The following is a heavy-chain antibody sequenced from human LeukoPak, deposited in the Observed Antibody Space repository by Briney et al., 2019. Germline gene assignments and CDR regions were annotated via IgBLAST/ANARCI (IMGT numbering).Heavy chain of an antibody. Sequence: SETLSLTCTVSGGSISSYYWSWLRQPPGKGLEWIGFIFYSGTTNYNPSLKSRVAISVDTSKNQFSLKLSSVTAADTAVYYCARGGWNKFDYWGQGTLVTVSS. J-gene: IGHJ4*02. D-gene: IGHD3-22*01. CDR3: ARGGWNKFDY. V-gene: IGHV4-59*01. CDR2: IFYSGTT. CDR1: GGSISSYY.